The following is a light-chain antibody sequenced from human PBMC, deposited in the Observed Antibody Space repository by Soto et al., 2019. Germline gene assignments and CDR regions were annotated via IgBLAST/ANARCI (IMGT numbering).Light chain of an antibody. CDR2: AAS. CDR1: QSISRS. CDR3: QQYNTFWT. J-gene: IGKJ1*01. Sequence: IQMTQSPSTLSASVGDRVTITCRASQSISRSLAWYQHQPGKAPKLLIYAASSLESGVPSRFSGSGSGTEFTLTISSLQPDDVATYYCQQYNTFWTFGQGTKVDI. V-gene: IGKV1-5*01.